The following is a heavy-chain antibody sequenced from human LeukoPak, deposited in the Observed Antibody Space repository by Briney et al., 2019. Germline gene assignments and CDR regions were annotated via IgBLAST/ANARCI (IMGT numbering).Heavy chain of an antibody. CDR3: ATSGGDFWSGYHSYFDY. V-gene: IGHV4-39*01. D-gene: IGHD3-3*01. J-gene: IGHJ4*02. Sequence: SETLSLTCTVSGGSISSSSYYWGWIRQPPGKGLEWIGSIYYSGSTYYNPSLKSRVTISVDTSKNQFSLKLSSVTAADTAVYYCATSGGDFWSGYHSYFDYWGQGTLVTVSS. CDR2: IYYSGST. CDR1: GGSISSSSYY.